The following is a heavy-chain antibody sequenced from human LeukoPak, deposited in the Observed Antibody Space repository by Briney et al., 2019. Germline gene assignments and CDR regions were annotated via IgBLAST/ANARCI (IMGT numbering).Heavy chain of an antibody. J-gene: IGHJ4*02. D-gene: IGHD3-22*01. CDR3: AIPFHLYDSSGYYAQYFDY. CDR1: GGSISSSSYY. Sequence: PSETLSLTCTVSGGSISSSSYYWGWIRQPPGKGLEWIGSIYYSGSTYYNPSLKSRVTILVDTSKNQFSLKLSSVTAADTAVYYCAIPFHLYDSSGYYAQYFDYWGQGTLVTVSS. V-gene: IGHV4-39*07. CDR2: IYYSGST.